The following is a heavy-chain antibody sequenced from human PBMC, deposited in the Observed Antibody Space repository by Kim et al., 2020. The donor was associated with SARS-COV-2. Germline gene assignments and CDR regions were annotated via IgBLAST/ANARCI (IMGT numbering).Heavy chain of an antibody. J-gene: IGHJ6*02. CDR2: IYYSGST. CDR1: GGSISSSSYY. V-gene: IGHV4-39*01. CDR3: ARHRGYVVVPAAMSGAYYYYGMDV. Sequence: SETLSLTCTVSGGSISSSSYYWGWIRQPPGKGLEWIGSIYYSGSTYYNPSLKSRVTISVDTSKNQFSLKLSSVTAADTAVYYCARHRGYVVVPAAMSGAYYYYGMDVWGQGTTVTVSS. D-gene: IGHD2-2*01.